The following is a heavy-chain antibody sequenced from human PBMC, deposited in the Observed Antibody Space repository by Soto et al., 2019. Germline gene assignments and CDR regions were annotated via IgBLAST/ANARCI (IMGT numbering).Heavy chain of an antibody. J-gene: IGHJ5*02. CDR2: INPKTGDT. D-gene: IGHD1-1*01. Sequence: QEQLVQSGTEVKKPGASVTVSCKSSGYTFTDFYLHWLRQAPGLGLEWVGWINPKTGDTKSSQKFQGRMTMSRETAVSTPYFALITLTSDDTTMYYCATGTNGTTAWYHPWGQGTRVTVSS. V-gene: IGHV1-2*02. CDR3: ATGTNGTTAWYHP. CDR1: GYTFTDFY.